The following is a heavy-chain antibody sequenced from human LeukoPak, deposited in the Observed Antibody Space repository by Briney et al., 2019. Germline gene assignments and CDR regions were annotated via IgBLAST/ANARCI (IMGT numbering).Heavy chain of an antibody. Sequence: ASVKVSCKASGYTFTGYYMHWVRQAPGQGLEWMGWISAYNGNTNYAQKLQGRVTMTTDTSTSTAYMELRSLRSDDTAVYYCARARHTMVRGAPGLNWFDPWGQGTLVTVSS. D-gene: IGHD3-10*01. V-gene: IGHV1-18*04. CDR2: ISAYNGNT. J-gene: IGHJ5*02. CDR3: ARARHTMVRGAPGLNWFDP. CDR1: GYTFTGYY.